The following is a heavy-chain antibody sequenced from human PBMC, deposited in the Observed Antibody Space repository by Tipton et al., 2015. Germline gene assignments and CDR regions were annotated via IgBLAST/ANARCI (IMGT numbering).Heavy chain of an antibody. Sequence: TLSLTCTVSGGSVSSGNYYWSWIRQPPGKGLEWIGYISYTENTNNNPSLKSRVTISLDTSKNQFSLKLTSVTAADTAVYYCACQDYDSLTRDYQTVDYWGQGTLVTVSS. D-gene: IGHD3-9*01. J-gene: IGHJ4*02. CDR2: ISYTENT. CDR1: GGSVSSGNYY. CDR3: ACQDYDSLTRDYQTVDY. V-gene: IGHV4-61*01.